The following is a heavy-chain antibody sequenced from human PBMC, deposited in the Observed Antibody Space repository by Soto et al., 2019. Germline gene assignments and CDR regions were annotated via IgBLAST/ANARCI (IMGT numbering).Heavy chain of an antibody. CDR1: GFSLSTSEVA. CDR3: ALKASSSFGWFDP. V-gene: IGHV2-5*01. J-gene: IGHJ5*02. CDR2: IYWNNQK. Sequence: KESGPTLVRPTQTLTLTCTFSGFSLSTSEVAVGWVRQAPGKALDWLALIYWNNQKRYGPSLKGRVTITTDTSRSQVVLTVTDMDPLDTATYYCALKASSSFGWFDPWGQGTLVTVSS. D-gene: IGHD6-6*01.